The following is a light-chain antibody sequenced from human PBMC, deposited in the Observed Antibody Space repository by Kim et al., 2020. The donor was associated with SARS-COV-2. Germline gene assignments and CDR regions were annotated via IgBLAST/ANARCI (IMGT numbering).Light chain of an antibody. CDR1: SSNIGRNI. CDR2: SNN. J-gene: IGLJ2*01. Sequence: ELTQPPSASGTPGQRVTISCSGSSSNIGRNIVNWHQQVPGTAPKLRIYSNNQRPSGVPDRFSASKSGTSASLAISGLQSEDEADYYCTAWDDSLNFVVFGGGTKVTVL. CDR3: TAWDDSLNFVV. V-gene: IGLV1-44*01.